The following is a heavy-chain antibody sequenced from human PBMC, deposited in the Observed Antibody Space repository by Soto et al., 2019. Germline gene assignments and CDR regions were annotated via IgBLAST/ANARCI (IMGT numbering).Heavy chain of an antibody. V-gene: IGHV4-59*01. CDR1: GGSISSYY. CDR3: AREIVAGVAGWFDP. J-gene: IGHJ5*02. Sequence: QVQLQESGPGLVKPSETLSLTCTVSGGSISSYYWSWIRQPPGKGLEWIGYIYYSGSTNYNPSLNSRVTISVDTSKNQFSLKLSSVTAADTAVYYCAREIVAGVAGWFDPWGQGTLVTVSS. D-gene: IGHD6-19*01. CDR2: IYYSGST.